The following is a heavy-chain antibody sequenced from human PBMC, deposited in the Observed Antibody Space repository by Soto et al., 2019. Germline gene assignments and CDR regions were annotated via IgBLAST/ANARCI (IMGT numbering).Heavy chain of an antibody. J-gene: IGHJ3*01. Sequence: EVQLVESGGGLVQPGGSLRLSCAASGFTFSSYSMNWVRQAPGKGLEWVSYISSSSSTIYYADSVKGRFTISRDNAKNSLEPQNDRPKAGDTAFYYRSRQNGGLLLSICCFEFWGPRKNVTVPS. CDR2: ISSSSSTI. CDR1: GFTFSSYS. CDR3: SRQNGGLLLSICCFEF. V-gene: IGHV3-48*01. D-gene: IGHD7-27*01.